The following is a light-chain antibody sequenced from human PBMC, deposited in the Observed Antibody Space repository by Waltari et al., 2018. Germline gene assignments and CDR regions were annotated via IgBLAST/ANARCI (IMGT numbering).Light chain of an antibody. CDR3: QSSDSRNTYVV. V-gene: IGLV3-25*03. CDR1: ALPKQD. CDR2: KAR. Sequence: SYELTQPPSVSVSPGQTARIPCSADALPKQDAFWYQQKPGQAPVMIRFKARERPSGIPERFSGSSSGTTVLLTISAVQAEDEADYYCQSSDSRNTYVVFGGGTKLTVL. J-gene: IGLJ2*01.